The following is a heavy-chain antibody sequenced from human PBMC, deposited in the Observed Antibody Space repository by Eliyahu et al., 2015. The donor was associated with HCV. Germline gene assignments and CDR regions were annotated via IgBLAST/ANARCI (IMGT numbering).Heavy chain of an antibody. CDR1: GGSFSGYY. Sequence: QVQLQQWGAGLLKPSETLSLTCGVYGGSFSGYYWSWIRQPPGKGLEWIGEIKHSGSTNYNPSLKSRVTISVDTSKNQFSLRLSSVTAADTAVYYCARDLEGAIDYWGQGTLVTVSS. D-gene: IGHD1-26*01. CDR2: IKHSGST. CDR3: ARDLEGAIDY. V-gene: IGHV4-34*01. J-gene: IGHJ4*02.